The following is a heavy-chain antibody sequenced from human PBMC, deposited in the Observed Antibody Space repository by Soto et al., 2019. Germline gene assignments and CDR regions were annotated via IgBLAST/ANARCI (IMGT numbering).Heavy chain of an antibody. Sequence: GGSLRLSCAASGFTFSSYGMHWVRQAPGKGLEWVAVIWYDGSNEYYADSVKGRFTISRDNSKNTLYLQMNSLRAEDTAVYYCARPSRRYNWNYAVDYWGQGTLVTVSS. CDR1: GFTFSSYG. CDR3: ARPSRRYNWNYAVDY. D-gene: IGHD1-7*01. V-gene: IGHV3-33*01. J-gene: IGHJ4*02. CDR2: IWYDGSNE.